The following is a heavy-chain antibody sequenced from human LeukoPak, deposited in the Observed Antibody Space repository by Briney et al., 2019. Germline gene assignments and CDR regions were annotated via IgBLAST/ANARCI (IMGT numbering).Heavy chain of an antibody. Sequence: GGSLRLSCAASGFTFSSYAMSLVRQAPGKGLEWVSVIFTDTTTYYTDSVKCRFTISRDNSKNTLYIQMNSLTAEDTAVYYCGRDRRRYSGSPFYFDNWGQGTLVTVSS. V-gene: IGHV3-23*03. CDR3: GRDRRRYSGSPFYFDN. CDR2: IFTDTTT. D-gene: IGHD1-26*01. J-gene: IGHJ4*02. CDR1: GFTFSSYA.